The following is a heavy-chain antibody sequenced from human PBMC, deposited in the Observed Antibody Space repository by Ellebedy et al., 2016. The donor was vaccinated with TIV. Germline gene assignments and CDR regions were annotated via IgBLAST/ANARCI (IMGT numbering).Heavy chain of an antibody. D-gene: IGHD4-23*01. CDR2: VHYSGGT. Sequence: SETLSLTXSVSGGSINSYYWSWIRQSPVKGLEWIGYVHYSGGTEYSPSLKSRVFISIDTSKNQFSLKLSSVTAADTAVYYCARDSSNSRWYLWGQGTLVTVSS. CDR1: GGSINSYY. CDR3: ARDSSNSRWYL. V-gene: IGHV4-59*01. J-gene: IGHJ5*02.